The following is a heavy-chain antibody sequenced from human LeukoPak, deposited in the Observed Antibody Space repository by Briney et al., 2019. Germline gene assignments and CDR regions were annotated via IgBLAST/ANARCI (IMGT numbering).Heavy chain of an antibody. CDR3: ATQILLCHYY. D-gene: IGHD2/OR15-2a*01. V-gene: IGHV4-39*07. CDR1: GGSISSSSYY. Sequence: SETLSLTCTVSGGSISSSSYYWSWIRQPPGKGLEWIGEINHSGSTNYDPSLKSRVTISVDTSENQFSLKLSSVTAADTAVYYCATQILLCHYYWGQGTLVTVSS. CDR2: INHSGST. J-gene: IGHJ4*02.